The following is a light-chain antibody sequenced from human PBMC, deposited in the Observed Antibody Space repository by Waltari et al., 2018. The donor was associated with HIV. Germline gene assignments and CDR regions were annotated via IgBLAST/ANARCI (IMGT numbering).Light chain of an antibody. V-gene: IGLV2-8*01. CDR3: SSHAGSKVV. J-gene: IGLJ2*01. Sequence: QSALTQRPSASGSPGQSVTLSCTGTSSDVGGYNYVPWHQQHPGKAPKLMIYDVIKRPSGVPDRFSGSKSGNTASLTVSGLQPEDEADYYCSSHAGSKVVFGGGTRLTVL. CDR2: DVI. CDR1: SSDVGGYNY.